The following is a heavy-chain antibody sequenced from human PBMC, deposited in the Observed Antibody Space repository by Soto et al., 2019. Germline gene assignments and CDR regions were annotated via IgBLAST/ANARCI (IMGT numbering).Heavy chain of an antibody. D-gene: IGHD2-21*01. CDR2: IYYSGST. V-gene: IGHV4-39*02. Sequence: SETLSLTCTVSGGSISSSSYYWGWIRQPPGKGLEWIGSIYYSGSTYYNPSLKSRVTISVDTSKNQFSLKLSSVTAADTAVYYCARDWAGDPLWVYGMDVWGQGTTVTVSS. CDR3: ARDWAGDPLWVYGMDV. CDR1: GGSISSSSYY. J-gene: IGHJ6*02.